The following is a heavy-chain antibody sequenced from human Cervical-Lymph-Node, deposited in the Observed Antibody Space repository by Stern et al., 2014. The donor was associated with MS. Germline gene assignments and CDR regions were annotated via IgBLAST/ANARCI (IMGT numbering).Heavy chain of an antibody. Sequence: QVQLVQSGAEVKKPGASGKVSCKASGYTFTSYAMHWVRQAPGQRLEWMGWINAGNGNTKYSQKFQGRVTITRDTSASTAYMELSSLRSEDTAVYYCARVRTIAAAGYDYWGQGTLVTVSS. CDR2: INAGNGNT. J-gene: IGHJ4*02. D-gene: IGHD6-13*01. CDR1: GYTFTSYA. V-gene: IGHV1-3*01. CDR3: ARVRTIAAAGYDY.